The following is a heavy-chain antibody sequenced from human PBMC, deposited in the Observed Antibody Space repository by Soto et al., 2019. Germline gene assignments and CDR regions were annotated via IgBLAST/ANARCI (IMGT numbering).Heavy chain of an antibody. CDR3: ARSIVVVTALDY. Sequence: QVQLVQSGAEEKKPGASVKVSCKASGYTFTSYAMHWVRQAPGQRLEWMGWINAGNGNTKYSQKFQGRVTITSDTSASTAYMELSSLRSEDTAVYYCARSIVVVTALDYWGQVTLVTVSS. V-gene: IGHV1-3*05. J-gene: IGHJ4*02. D-gene: IGHD2-21*02. CDR1: GYTFTSYA. CDR2: INAGNGNT.